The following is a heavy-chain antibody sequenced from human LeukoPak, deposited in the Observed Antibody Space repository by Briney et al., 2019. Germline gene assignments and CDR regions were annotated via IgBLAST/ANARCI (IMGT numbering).Heavy chain of an antibody. D-gene: IGHD3-9*01. Sequence: SETLSLTCTVSHYSITSGYYWGWIRQPPGKGLEWIGSIYHSGTTYYNPSLKSRVTISVDTSKNQFSLNLSSVTAADTAVYYCGRVSRGYDILYWGQGTLVTVSS. CDR1: HYSITSGYY. CDR3: GRVSRGYDILY. CDR2: IYHSGTT. J-gene: IGHJ4*02. V-gene: IGHV4-38-2*02.